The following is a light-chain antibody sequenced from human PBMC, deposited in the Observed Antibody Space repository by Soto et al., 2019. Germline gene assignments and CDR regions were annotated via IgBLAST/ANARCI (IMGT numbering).Light chain of an antibody. V-gene: IGLV2-11*01. CDR2: DVS. Sequence: QSALTQPRSVSGSPGQSVTISCTGTSGDVGSNNYVSWYQQHPGKAPKLMIYDVSKRPSGVPDRFSGSKSGNTASLTVSGLQTEDEADYYCCSFAGRYRVFGGETKLTVL. CDR1: SGDVGSNNY. CDR3: CSFAGRYRV. J-gene: IGLJ2*01.